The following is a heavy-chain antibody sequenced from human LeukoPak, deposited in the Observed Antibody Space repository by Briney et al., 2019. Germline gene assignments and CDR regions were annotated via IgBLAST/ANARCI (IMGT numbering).Heavy chain of an antibody. CDR2: IKPDGTET. Sequence: ETLSLTCAVYGGSFSGYYWSWIRQAPGMGLEWVAHIKPDGTETYFVDSVRGRFTISRDNAKNSLYLQVSSPRAEDTAVYYCARVGCTADTCYGYLIFDNWGQGTLVTVSS. CDR1: GGSFSGYY. CDR3: ARVGCTADTCYGYLIFDN. D-gene: IGHD3-16*01. V-gene: IGHV3-7*01. J-gene: IGHJ4*02.